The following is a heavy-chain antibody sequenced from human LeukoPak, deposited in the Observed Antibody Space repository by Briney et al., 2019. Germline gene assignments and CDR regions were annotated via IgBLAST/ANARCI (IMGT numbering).Heavy chain of an antibody. Sequence: ASVKVSGKASGYTFTRYGISWVRQAPGQGLEWRGWINAYNGNTNYAQKLQGRDTMTPDTSTNTTYMELRSLRSDDTAVYYCARVVLGIGSGSYSYWFDPWGQGTLVTVSS. CDR3: ARVVLGIGSGSYSYWFDP. V-gene: IGHV1-18*01. CDR1: GYTFTRYG. D-gene: IGHD3-10*01. CDR2: INAYNGNT. J-gene: IGHJ5*02.